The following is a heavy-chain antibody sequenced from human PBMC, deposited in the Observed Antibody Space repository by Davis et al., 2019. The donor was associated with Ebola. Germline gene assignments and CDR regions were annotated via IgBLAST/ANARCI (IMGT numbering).Heavy chain of an antibody. J-gene: IGHJ4*02. CDR2: TRNKANSYST. CDR3: VRSGKTREFDY. V-gene: IGHV3-72*01. CDR1: GFTLSDQY. Sequence: GESLKISCAASGFTLSDQYMDWVRQTPGLGLEWVGRTRNKANSYSTEYAVSVKGRFTISRDDSKNSMYLQMNSLKTDDTAMYYCVRSGKTREFDYWGQGTLVTVSS.